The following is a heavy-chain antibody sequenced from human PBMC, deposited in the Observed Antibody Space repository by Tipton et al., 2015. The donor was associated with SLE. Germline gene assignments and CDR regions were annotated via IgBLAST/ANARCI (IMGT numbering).Heavy chain of an antibody. CDR1: GFSFSTYA. V-gene: IGHV3-23*01. D-gene: IGHD3-10*01. J-gene: IGHJ6*03. CDR2: INPGGGRT. CDR3: ARDSGIMDV. Sequence: SLRLSCAGSGFSFSTYAMSWVRQAPGKGLEWVSTINPGGGRTYSADSVKGRLTISSDNSKNTLYLQMNSLRAEDTAVYYCARDSGIMDVWGKGTTVTVSS.